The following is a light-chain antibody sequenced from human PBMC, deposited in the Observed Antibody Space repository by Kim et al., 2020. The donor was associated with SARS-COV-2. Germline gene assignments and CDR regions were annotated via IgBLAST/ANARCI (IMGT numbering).Light chain of an antibody. Sequence: SPGDRATLSCRASRTVSSNYLAWYQQKPGQAPRILLYGASSRASDIPDRFSGSGSGTDFTLTISRLEPEDFAVYYCQQYGSSAWTFGQGTKVDIK. V-gene: IGKV3-20*01. CDR2: GAS. J-gene: IGKJ1*01. CDR3: QQYGSSAWT. CDR1: RTVSSNY.